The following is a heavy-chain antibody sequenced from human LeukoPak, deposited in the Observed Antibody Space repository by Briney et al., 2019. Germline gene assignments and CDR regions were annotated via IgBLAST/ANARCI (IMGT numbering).Heavy chain of an antibody. CDR3: AQGGYFALDI. CDR1: GFTFSTYD. V-gene: IGHV3-23*01. CDR2: ISRSGRT. D-gene: IGHD2-2*03. Sequence: PGGSLRLSCAASGFTFSTYDMRWVRQAPGKGLEWVSGISRSGRTYYTDSVKGRFSISRDNSKDTLYLQMNSLRAEDTAVYYCAQGGYFALDIWGQGTMVAVSS. J-gene: IGHJ3*02.